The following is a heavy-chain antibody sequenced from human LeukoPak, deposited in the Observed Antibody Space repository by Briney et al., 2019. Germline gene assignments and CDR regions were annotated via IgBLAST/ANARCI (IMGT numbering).Heavy chain of an antibody. CDR2: IKQDGSER. V-gene: IGHV3-7*04. CDR1: GFTFSGFS. CDR3: ARGRQRGGGDALDI. D-gene: IGHD3-10*01. Sequence: GGSLRLSCAASGFTFSGFSMSWVRQSPTKGLEWVANIKQDGSERYYVDSVKGRFTISRDNAKNSLSLQMNNLRVEDTAVYYCARGRQRGGGDALDIWGQGTMVTVSS. J-gene: IGHJ3*02.